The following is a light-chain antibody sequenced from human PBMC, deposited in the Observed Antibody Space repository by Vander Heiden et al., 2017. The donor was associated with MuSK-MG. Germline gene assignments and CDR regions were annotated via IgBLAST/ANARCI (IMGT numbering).Light chain of an antibody. CDR1: QSISSR. V-gene: IGKV1-5*01. CDR3: QQYNSYLT. Sequence: DIQMTQSPSTLSASVGDRVTITCRASQSISSRLAWYQQKPGKAPNLLIYDASSLENGVPSRFSGSGSGTEFTLTISSLQPDDFATYYCQQYNSYLTFGQGTKLEIK. CDR2: DAS. J-gene: IGKJ2*01.